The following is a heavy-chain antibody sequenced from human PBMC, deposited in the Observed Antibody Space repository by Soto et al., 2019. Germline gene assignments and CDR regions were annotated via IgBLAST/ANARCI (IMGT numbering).Heavy chain of an antibody. D-gene: IGHD4-17*01. CDR1: GGSISSPSYN. CDR3: TTVASTHFDS. Sequence: QLQESGPGLLKPSETLSLACSVSGGSISSPSYNLGWVRQPPGKGPEWIGTIFYDGRTHYKPSLRSRLAISVDTSKSQVSLNLTSVTAADTAVYYCTTVASTHFDSWGQGAQVTVSS. CDR2: IFYDGRT. J-gene: IGHJ4*02. V-gene: IGHV4-39*01.